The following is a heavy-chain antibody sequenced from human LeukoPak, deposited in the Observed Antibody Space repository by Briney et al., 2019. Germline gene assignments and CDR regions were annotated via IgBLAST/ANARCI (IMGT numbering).Heavy chain of an antibody. CDR1: GFTFSSYE. J-gene: IGHJ4*02. CDR2: ISSSGSTI. D-gene: IGHD4-17*01. V-gene: IGHV3-48*03. CDR3: ARDGWRDYGDYGSSIVDY. Sequence: GGSLRLSCAASGFTFSSYEMNWVRQAPGKGLEWVSYISSSGSTIYYADSVKGRFTISRDNAKNSLYLQMNSLRADDTDVYYCARDGWRDYGDYGSSIVDYWGQGTLVTVSS.